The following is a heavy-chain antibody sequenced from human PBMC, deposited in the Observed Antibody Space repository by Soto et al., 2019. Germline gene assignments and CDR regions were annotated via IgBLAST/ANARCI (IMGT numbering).Heavy chain of an antibody. CDR1: GGSFSGYY. D-gene: IGHD4-4*01. CDR2: INHSGST. CDR3: ARGRRGVTTLYYYYYYMDV. Sequence: SETLSLTCAVYGGSFSGYYWSWIRQPPGKGLEWIGEINHSGSTNYNPSLKSRVTISVDTSKNQFSLKLSSVTAADTAVYYCARGRRGVTTLYYYYYYMDVWGKGTTVTVSS. J-gene: IGHJ6*03. V-gene: IGHV4-34*01.